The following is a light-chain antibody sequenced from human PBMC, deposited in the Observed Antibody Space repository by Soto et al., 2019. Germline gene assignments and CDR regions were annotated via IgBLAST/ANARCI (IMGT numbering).Light chain of an antibody. V-gene: IGKV1-5*01. CDR3: QQFNSHSVT. Sequence: DIQMTQSPSTLSASVGDRVTITCRASQSISNWLAWYQQKPGKAPKLLIHDASSLESGVPSRFSGSGSGTEFTLTISSLQPDDSAAYYCQQFNSHSVTFGQVTTVEIK. CDR1: QSISNW. J-gene: IGKJ1*01. CDR2: DAS.